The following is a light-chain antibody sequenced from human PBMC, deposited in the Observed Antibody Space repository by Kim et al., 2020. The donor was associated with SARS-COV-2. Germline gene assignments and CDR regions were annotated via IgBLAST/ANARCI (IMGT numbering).Light chain of an antibody. Sequence: ALGQTVRITCQGDSLRSYYASWYQQKPGQAPLLVIYGKNNRPSGIPDRFSGSSSGNTASLTITGAQAEDEADYYCNSRDSSGNHVFGTGTKVTVL. CDR1: SLRSYY. J-gene: IGLJ1*01. V-gene: IGLV3-19*01. CDR2: GKN. CDR3: NSRDSSGNHV.